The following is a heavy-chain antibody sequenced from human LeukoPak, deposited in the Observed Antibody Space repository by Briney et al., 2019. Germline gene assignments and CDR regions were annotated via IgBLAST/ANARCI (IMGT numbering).Heavy chain of an antibody. J-gene: IGHJ4*02. D-gene: IGHD4/OR15-4a*01. CDR1: GGSISSYY. V-gene: IGHV4-59*08. Sequence: SETLSLTCTVSGGSISSYYWSWIRQPPGKGLEWIGYFYGSTNYNPSLKSRVTISVDTSKNQFSLKLSSVTAADTAAYYCARSEVQYYFDYRGQGTLVTVSS. CDR3: ARSEVQYYFDY. CDR2: FYGST.